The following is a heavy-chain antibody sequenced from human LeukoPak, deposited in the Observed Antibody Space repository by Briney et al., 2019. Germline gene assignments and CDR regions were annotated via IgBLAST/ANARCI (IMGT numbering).Heavy chain of an antibody. CDR2: IIPILGIA. CDR1: GYTFTSYT. J-gene: IGHJ5*02. CDR3: ARELPTTDGDDDPKNWFDP. Sequence: SVKVSCKASGYTFTSYTISWVRQAPGQGLEWMGRIIPILGIANYAQKFQGRVTITADKSTSTAYMELSSLRSEDTAVYYCARELPTTDGDDDPKNWFDPWGQGTLVTVSS. D-gene: IGHD4-11*01. V-gene: IGHV1-69*04.